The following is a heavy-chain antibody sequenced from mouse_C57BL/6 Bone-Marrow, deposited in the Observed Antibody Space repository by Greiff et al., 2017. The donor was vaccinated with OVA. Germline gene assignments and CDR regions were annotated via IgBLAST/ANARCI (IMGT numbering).Heavy chain of an antibody. CDR3: TTTLDGYYGFAY. CDR2: IDPENGDT. Sequence: EVQLQQSGAELVRPGASVKLSCTASGFNIKDDYMHWVKQRPEQGLEWIGWIDPENGDTEYASKFQGKATITADTSSNTAYLQLSCLTSEDTAVYYCTTTLDGYYGFAYWGQGTLVTVSA. CDR1: GFNIKDDY. V-gene: IGHV14-4*01. J-gene: IGHJ3*01. D-gene: IGHD2-3*01.